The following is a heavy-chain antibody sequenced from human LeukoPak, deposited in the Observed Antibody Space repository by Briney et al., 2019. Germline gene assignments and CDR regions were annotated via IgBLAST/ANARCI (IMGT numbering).Heavy chain of an antibody. CDR3: ARHRETYYDILTGYSANDAFDI. Sequence: SETLSLTCAVYGGSFSGYYWSWIRQPPGKGLEWIGEINHSGSTNYNPSLKSRVTISVDTSKNQFSLKLSSVTAADTAVYYCARHRETYYDILTGYSANDAFDIWGQGTMVTVSS. CDR1: GGSFSGYY. J-gene: IGHJ3*02. CDR2: INHSGST. D-gene: IGHD3-9*01. V-gene: IGHV4-34*01.